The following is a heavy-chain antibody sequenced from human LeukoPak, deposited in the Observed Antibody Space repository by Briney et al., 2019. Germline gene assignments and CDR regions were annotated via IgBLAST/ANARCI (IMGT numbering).Heavy chain of an antibody. D-gene: IGHD5-18*01. CDR2: ISSSSSYI. CDR1: GFTFSSYS. J-gene: IGHJ4*02. Sequence: GGSLRLSCAASGFTFSSYSMNWVRQAPGKGLEWVSSISSSSSYIYYADSVKGRFTISRDNAKNSLYLQMNSLRAEDTAVYYCARGEDLDGYSYGYAYFDYWGQGTLVTVSS. V-gene: IGHV3-21*01. CDR3: ARGEDLDGYSYGYAYFDY.